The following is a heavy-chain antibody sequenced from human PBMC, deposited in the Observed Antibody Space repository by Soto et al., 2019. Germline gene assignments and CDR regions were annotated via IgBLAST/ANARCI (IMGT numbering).Heavy chain of an antibody. J-gene: IGHJ4*02. V-gene: IGHV4-59*08. D-gene: IGHD6-19*01. CDR1: GDSISSYY. CDR3: ARRAGAVPGRIDF. CDR2: IYYTGST. Sequence: HVQLQESGPGLVKPSETLSLICTVSGDSISSYYWSWIRQPPGKGLEWIGFIYYTGSTNYNPSLKSRVTISVDMSKNQLSLKLSSVTAADTAVYYCARRAGAVPGRIDFWGQGTLVTVSS.